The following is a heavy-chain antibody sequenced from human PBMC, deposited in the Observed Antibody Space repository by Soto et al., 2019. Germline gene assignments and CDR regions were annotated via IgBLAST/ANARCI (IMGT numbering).Heavy chain of an antibody. V-gene: IGHV4-4*02. CDR3: AYSTGWYRHDV. CDR1: GDSISNSRW. D-gene: IGHD6-19*01. CDR2: IFHSGDT. Sequence: QVQLQESGPGLVKPSGTLSLTCAVSGDSISNSRWWTWVRQPPGKGLEWIGDIFHSGDTNYNPSLKXXVFISVDKSQNQFSLKVSSVTAADTAGYYCAYSTGWYRHDVWGQGTLVTVSS. J-gene: IGHJ3*01.